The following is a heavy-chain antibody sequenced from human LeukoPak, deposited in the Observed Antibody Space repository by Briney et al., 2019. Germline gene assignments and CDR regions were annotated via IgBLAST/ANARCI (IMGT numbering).Heavy chain of an antibody. CDR1: GGSFSGYY. D-gene: IGHD3-9*01. CDR2: INHSGST. V-gene: IGHV4-34*01. CDR3: ARPILTGYYKGSYFDY. J-gene: IGHJ4*02. Sequence: PSETLSLTCAVYGGSFSGYYWSWIRQPPGKGLEWIGEINHSGSTNYNPSLKSRVTTSVDTSKNQFSLKLSSVTAADTAVYYCARPILTGYYKGSYFDYWGQGTLATVSS.